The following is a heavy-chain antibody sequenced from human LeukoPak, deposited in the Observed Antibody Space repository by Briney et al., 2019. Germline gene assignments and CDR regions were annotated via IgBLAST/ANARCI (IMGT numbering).Heavy chain of an antibody. J-gene: IGHJ5*02. Sequence: SETLSLTCTVSGGSISSSSYYWGWIRQPPGKGPEWIGSIYYSGSPYYHPSLKSRVTISVDTSKNQFSLTLSSVTAADTAVYYCARHGVYCSSTSCYGNWFDPWGQGTLVTVSS. D-gene: IGHD2-2*01. CDR3: ARHGVYCSSTSCYGNWFDP. CDR2: IYYSGSP. CDR1: GGSISSSSYY. V-gene: IGHV4-39*01.